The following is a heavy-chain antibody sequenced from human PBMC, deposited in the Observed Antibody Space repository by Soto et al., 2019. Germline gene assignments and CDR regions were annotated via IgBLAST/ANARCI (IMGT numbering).Heavy chain of an antibody. Sequence: SETLSLTCADYGGSFSGYAWSWIRQSPGKGLEWIGELSQSGRINSNPSLKDRVTVSADRSRNQFSLGLTSVTAADTAVYYCASAIRYSITSFAVVASHFDFWGKGTLVTVSS. CDR2: LSQSGRI. V-gene: IGHV4-34*01. J-gene: IGHJ4*02. CDR3: ASAIRYSITSFAVVASHFDF. CDR1: GGSFSGYA. D-gene: IGHD3-3*01.